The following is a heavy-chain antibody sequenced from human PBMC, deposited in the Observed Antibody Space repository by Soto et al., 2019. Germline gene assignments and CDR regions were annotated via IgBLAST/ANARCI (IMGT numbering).Heavy chain of an antibody. CDR2: IYYTGNT. CDR3: GRHSIWLLLSDY. Sequence: QLQLQESGPGLVKPSETLSLTCNVSGGSISNSNYYWGWIRQPPGKGLEWIGSIYYTGNTYYNPSLKSRVTISVDTSKNQFSLKLGSVTAADTAVYFCGRHSIWLLLSDYWGQGTLVTVSS. CDR1: GGSISNSNYY. V-gene: IGHV4-39*01. J-gene: IGHJ4*02. D-gene: IGHD3-22*01.